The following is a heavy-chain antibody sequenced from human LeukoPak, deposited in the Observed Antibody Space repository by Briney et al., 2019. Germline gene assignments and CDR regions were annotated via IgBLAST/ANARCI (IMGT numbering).Heavy chain of an antibody. CDR3: ARAGSSGYLIDY. D-gene: IGHD3-22*01. V-gene: IGHV4-61*01. J-gene: IGHJ4*02. CDR2: IYYSGNT. Sequence: SETLSLTCIVSGGSVSSGSYYWSWIRQPPGKGLEWIGYIYYSGNTNYNPSLKSRVTISIDTSKNQFSLKLTSVTAADTAVYYCARAGSSGYLIDYWGQGTLVTVSS. CDR1: GGSVSSGSYY.